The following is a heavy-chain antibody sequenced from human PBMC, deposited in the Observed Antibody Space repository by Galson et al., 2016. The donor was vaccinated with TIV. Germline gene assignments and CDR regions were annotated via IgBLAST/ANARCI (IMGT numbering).Heavy chain of an antibody. CDR3: ARDSGVFCRRASCFEWLDY. CDR1: GFTFSNYG. Sequence: SLRLSCAASGFTFSNYGMHWVRQAPGKGLEWVAVIWYDGSNKYYADSMKGRFTISRDNSKNTLYLQMNSLRTEDTAVYFCARDSGVFCRRASCFEWLDYWGQGTLVTVSS. J-gene: IGHJ4*02. V-gene: IGHV3-33*01. D-gene: IGHD3-3*01. CDR2: IWYDGSNK.